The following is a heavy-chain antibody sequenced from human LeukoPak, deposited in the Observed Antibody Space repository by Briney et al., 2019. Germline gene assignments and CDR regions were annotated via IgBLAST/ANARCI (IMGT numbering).Heavy chain of an antibody. CDR1: GFTFSYHW. Sequence: GGSLRLSCAASGFTFSYHWMHWVRQVPGKGPVWVSRIDGGGSSISYADSVKGRFSISRDNGKSNLYLHMNSLRVEDTGVYYCARGPGSSGGAYVGDYWGHGSLVTVSS. CDR3: ARGPGSSGGAYVGDY. J-gene: IGHJ4*01. CDR2: IDGGGSSI. D-gene: IGHD3-22*01. V-gene: IGHV3-74*01.